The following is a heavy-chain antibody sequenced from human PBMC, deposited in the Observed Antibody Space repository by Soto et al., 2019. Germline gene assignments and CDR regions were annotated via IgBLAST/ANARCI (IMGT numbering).Heavy chain of an antibody. CDR1: GFTFSSYG. Sequence: QVQLVESGGGVVQPGRSLRLSCAASGFTFSSYGMHWVRQAPGKGLEWVAVIWYDGSNKYYADSVKGRFTISRDNSKNTLYLQMNSLRAEDTAVYYCARAFWSGYYLAYWGQGTLVTVSS. J-gene: IGHJ4*02. CDR3: ARAFWSGYYLAY. V-gene: IGHV3-33*01. CDR2: IWYDGSNK. D-gene: IGHD3-3*01.